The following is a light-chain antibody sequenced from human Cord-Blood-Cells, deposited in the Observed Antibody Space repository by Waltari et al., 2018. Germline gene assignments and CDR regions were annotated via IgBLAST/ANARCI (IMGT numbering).Light chain of an antibody. Sequence: AIRMTQSPSSLSASTGDRVTITCRASQGISSYLAWYQQKPGKAPKILIYAASTLQSGVPSRFSRSGSGTDFTLTISCLQSEECATYSCQQYYSYPHTFGGGTRVEIK. CDR3: QQYYSYPHT. V-gene: IGKV1-8*01. CDR2: AAS. CDR1: QGISSY. J-gene: IGKJ4*01.